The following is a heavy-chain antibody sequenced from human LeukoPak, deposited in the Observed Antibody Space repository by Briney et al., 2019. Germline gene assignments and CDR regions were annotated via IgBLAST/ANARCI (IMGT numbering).Heavy chain of an antibody. D-gene: IGHD6-6*01. CDR2: INPNSGAT. J-gene: IGHJ4*02. CDR3: ARDESRIAALTLFDY. Sequence: ASVKVSCKASGYTFTGYYMHWVRQAPGQGLEWMGWINPNSGATNYAQKFQGRVTMTRDTSISTAYMELSRLRSDDTAVYYCARDESRIAALTLFDYWGQGTLVTVSS. CDR1: GYTFTGYY. V-gene: IGHV1-2*02.